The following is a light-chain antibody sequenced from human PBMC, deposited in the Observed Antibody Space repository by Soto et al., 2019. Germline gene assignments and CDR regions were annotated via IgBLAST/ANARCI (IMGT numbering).Light chain of an antibody. V-gene: IGKV3-11*01. CDR2: DAP. Sequence: EIVLTQSPATLSLSPGERATLSCRASQSVGTFFAWYQQKPGQAPRLLIYDAPNRATGIPPRFSGSGSGTDFTLTISSLEPEDFAVYYCHQYGTSPITFGQGTRLEIK. CDR1: QSVGTF. CDR3: HQYGTSPIT. J-gene: IGKJ5*01.